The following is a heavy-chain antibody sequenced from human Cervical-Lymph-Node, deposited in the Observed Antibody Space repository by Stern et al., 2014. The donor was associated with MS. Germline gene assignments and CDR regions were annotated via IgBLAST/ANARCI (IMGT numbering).Heavy chain of an antibody. D-gene: IGHD4-17*01. CDR2: ISPYKGNT. CDR3: ARDSTVTTWYFDL. V-gene: IGHV1-18*01. J-gene: IGHJ2*01. Sequence: VQLLQSGAEVKKPGASVKVSCKASGYTFTSYGISWVRQAPGQGLEWMGWISPYKGNTNNAQKLQGRVTMTTDTSTSTAYMELRSLRSDDTAVYYCARDSTVTTWYFDLWGRGTLVTVSS. CDR1: GYTFTSYG.